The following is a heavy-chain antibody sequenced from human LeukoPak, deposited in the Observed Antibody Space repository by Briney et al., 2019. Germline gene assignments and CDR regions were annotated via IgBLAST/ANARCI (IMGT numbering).Heavy chain of an antibody. D-gene: IGHD3-10*01. CDR1: GGSFSGYY. V-gene: IGHV4-34*01. Sequence: SETLSLTCAVYGGSFSGYYWSWIRQPPGKGLEWIGEINHSGSTNYNPSLKSRVTISVDTSKNQFSLKLSSVTAADTAVYYCASLLSPKIHYGDHWGQGTLVTVSS. J-gene: IGHJ4*02. CDR2: INHSGST. CDR3: ASLLSPKIHYGDH.